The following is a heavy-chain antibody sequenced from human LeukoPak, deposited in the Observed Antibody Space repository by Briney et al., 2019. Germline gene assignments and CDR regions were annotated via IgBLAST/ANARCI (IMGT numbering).Heavy chain of an antibody. D-gene: IGHD6-13*01. CDR1: GFTFSSYA. Sequence: GGSLRLSCAASGFTFSSYAMTWVRQAPGKGLEWVSANSGSGGTTYYADSVKGRFTISRDISKNTLYLQMNSLRAEDTAVYYCAKDLKPAAGPFDYWGQGTLVTVSS. V-gene: IGHV3-23*01. J-gene: IGHJ4*02. CDR3: AKDLKPAAGPFDY. CDR2: NSGSGGTT.